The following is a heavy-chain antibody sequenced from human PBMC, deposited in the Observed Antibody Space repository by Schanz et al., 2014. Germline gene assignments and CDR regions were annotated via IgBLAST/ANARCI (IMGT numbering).Heavy chain of an antibody. V-gene: IGHV3-21*01. CDR3: AMGGYQLHH. CDR2: INSRSNFI. CDR1: RIIFGTYS. Sequence: EVQLVESGGGLVKPGGSLRLSCTASRIIFGTYSMNWIRQTPKGLEWVSPINSRSNFIYYADSVKGRFTISRDNAENTLYLQMNSLRVEDTAVYYCAMGGYQLHHWGQGTLVTVSS. J-gene: IGHJ4*02. D-gene: IGHD1-7*01.